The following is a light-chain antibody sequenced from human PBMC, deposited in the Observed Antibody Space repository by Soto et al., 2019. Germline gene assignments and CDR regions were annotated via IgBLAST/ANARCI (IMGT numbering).Light chain of an antibody. CDR1: QSVNSAY. Sequence: EIVLTQSPCTLSLSPGERATLSCRASQSVNSAYLAWYQQKPGQAPRLLIYGASSRAAGIPDRFSGSGSGTDFTLTISRLEPEDFAVYYCQQYGTSPYPFGQRTRLEIK. CDR2: GAS. CDR3: QQYGTSPYP. J-gene: IGKJ5*01. V-gene: IGKV3-20*01.